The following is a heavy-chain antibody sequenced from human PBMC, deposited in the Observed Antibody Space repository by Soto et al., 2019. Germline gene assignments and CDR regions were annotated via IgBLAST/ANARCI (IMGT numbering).Heavy chain of an antibody. CDR2: INPNSGGT. Sequence: GASVKVSCKASGYTFTGYYMHWVRQAPGQGLEWMGWINPNSGGTNYAQKFQGRVTMTRDTSISTAYMELSRLRSDDTAVYYCARPRLLIAAAAPHNWFDPWGQGTLVTVSS. V-gene: IGHV1-2*02. CDR1: GYTFTGYY. CDR3: ARPRLLIAAAAPHNWFDP. D-gene: IGHD6-25*01. J-gene: IGHJ5*02.